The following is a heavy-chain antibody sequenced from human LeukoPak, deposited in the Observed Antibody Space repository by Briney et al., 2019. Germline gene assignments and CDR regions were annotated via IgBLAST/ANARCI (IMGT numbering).Heavy chain of an antibody. CDR1: GGSISSSNW. CDR2: IYHSGST. Sequence: SETLSLTCAVSGGSISSSNWWSWFRQPAGKGLEWIGEIYHSGSTNYNPSLKSRVTISVDKSKNQFSLKLSSVTAADTAVYYCARRQVVGATSPPIYYFDYWGQGTLVTVSS. J-gene: IGHJ4*02. V-gene: IGHV4-4*02. CDR3: ARRQVVGATSPPIYYFDY. D-gene: IGHD1-26*01.